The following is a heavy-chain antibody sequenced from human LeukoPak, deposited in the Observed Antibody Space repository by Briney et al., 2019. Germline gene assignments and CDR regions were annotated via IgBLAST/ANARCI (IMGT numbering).Heavy chain of an antibody. Sequence: SETLSFTCTVSGGSISSYYWSWIRQPPGKGLEWIGYIYYSGSTNYNPSLKSRVTISVDTSKNQFSLKLSSVTAADTAVYYCARMYSSSSASWFDPWGQGTLVTVSS. J-gene: IGHJ5*02. D-gene: IGHD6-6*01. V-gene: IGHV4-59*01. CDR2: IYYSGST. CDR3: ARMYSSSSASWFDP. CDR1: GGSISSYY.